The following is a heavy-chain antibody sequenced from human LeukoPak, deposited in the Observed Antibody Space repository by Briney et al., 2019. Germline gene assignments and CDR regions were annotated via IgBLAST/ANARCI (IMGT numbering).Heavy chain of an antibody. CDR2: ISAGGDTT. CDR1: GFTFSSHG. CDR3: ANGNMIVGFDGN. Sequence: PGRSLRLSCAASGFTFSSHGMHWVRQAPEKGLEWVSGISAGGDTTYTADSVRGRFTISRDNSKNTLDLQMNSLRAEDTAVYYCANGNMIVGFDGNWGQGTLVTVSS. D-gene: IGHD3/OR15-3a*01. V-gene: IGHV3-23*01. J-gene: IGHJ4*02.